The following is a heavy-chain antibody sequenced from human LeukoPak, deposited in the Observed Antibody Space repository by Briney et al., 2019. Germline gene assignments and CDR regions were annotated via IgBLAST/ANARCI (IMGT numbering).Heavy chain of an antibody. CDR2: ISTYNGKT. V-gene: IGHV1-18*01. D-gene: IGHD2-21*01. Sequence: GASVKVSCKASHYSFSYHGISWVLQAPGQGLEWMGWISTYNGKTNYAQRLQGRATLTIDTSTTTAYMELRGLRSDDTAVYYCARESPSYGRDCYTDDYSYYYMDVWGKGTTVIVSS. J-gene: IGHJ6*03. CDR3: ARESPSYGRDCYTDDYSYYYMDV. CDR1: HYSFSYHG.